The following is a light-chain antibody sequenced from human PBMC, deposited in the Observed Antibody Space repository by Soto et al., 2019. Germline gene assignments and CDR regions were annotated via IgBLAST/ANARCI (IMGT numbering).Light chain of an antibody. CDR3: QQYSVYWT. CDR1: QSIGGY. Sequence: DIQMTQSPSSLSASVGDRVTITCRASQSIGGYLNWYQQKPGKAPKLLIYAASSLHSGVPSRFSGSGSGTEFTLTISSLQPDDFATYYCQQYSVYWTFGQGTKVDIK. CDR2: AAS. J-gene: IGKJ1*01. V-gene: IGKV1-39*01.